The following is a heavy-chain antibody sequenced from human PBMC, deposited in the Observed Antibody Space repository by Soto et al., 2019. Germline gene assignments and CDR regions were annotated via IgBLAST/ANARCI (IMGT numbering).Heavy chain of an antibody. CDR2: INPSGGST. CDR3: AREGSGYYGINYFDY. J-gene: IGHJ4*02. Sequence: ASVKVSCKSSGYTFTRYYMHWLRQAPGQGLEWMGIINPSGGSTSYAQKFQGRVTMTRDTSTSTVYMELSSLRSEDTAVYYCAREGSGYYGINYFDYWGQGTLVTVS. D-gene: IGHD3-22*01. V-gene: IGHV1-46*01. CDR1: GYTFTRYY.